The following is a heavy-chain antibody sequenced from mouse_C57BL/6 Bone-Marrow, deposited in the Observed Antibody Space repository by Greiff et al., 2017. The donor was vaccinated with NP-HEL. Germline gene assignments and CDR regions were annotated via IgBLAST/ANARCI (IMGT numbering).Heavy chain of an antibody. J-gene: IGHJ2*01. CDR3: ARDATTVVDPLDY. Sequence: VQLKESGPVLVKPGASVKMSCKASGYTFTDYYMNWVKQSHGKSLEWIGVINPYNGGTSYNQKFKGKATLTVDKSSSTAYMELNSLTSEDSAVYYCARDATTVVDPLDYWGQGTTLTVSS. CDR2: INPYNGGT. CDR1: GYTFTDYY. D-gene: IGHD1-1*01. V-gene: IGHV1-19*01.